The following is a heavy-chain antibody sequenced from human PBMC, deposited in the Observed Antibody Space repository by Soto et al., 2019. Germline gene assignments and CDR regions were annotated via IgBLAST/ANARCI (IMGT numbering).Heavy chain of an antibody. CDR1: GFTFSSYA. V-gene: IGHV3-23*01. CDR3: AKTLTSGTTRGRMDV. D-gene: IGHD1-1*01. Sequence: EVQLLESGGGLAQPGGSLRLSCAASGFTFSSYAMTCVRQAPVKGLEWVSAISSSGGCTYYADSVKGRFTISRDNSKYTLYLQMNRKRAEDTAIYYCAKTLTSGTTRGRMDVWGQGTTVTVSS. CDR2: ISSSGGCT. J-gene: IGHJ6*01.